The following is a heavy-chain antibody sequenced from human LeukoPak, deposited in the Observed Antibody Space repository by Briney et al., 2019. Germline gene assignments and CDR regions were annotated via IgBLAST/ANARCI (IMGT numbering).Heavy chain of an antibody. Sequence: SETLSLTCTVSGGSISSYYWSWIRQPPGKGLEWIGYIYYSGSTNYNPSLKSRVTISVDTSKNQFSLKLSSVTAADTAVYYCARESLNYYDSSGGFDYWGQGTLVTVSS. CDR1: GGSISSYY. D-gene: IGHD3-22*01. V-gene: IGHV4-59*01. J-gene: IGHJ4*02. CDR2: IYYSGST. CDR3: ARESLNYYDSSGGFDY.